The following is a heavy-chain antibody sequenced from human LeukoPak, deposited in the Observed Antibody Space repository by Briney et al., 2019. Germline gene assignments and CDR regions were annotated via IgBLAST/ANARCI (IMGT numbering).Heavy chain of an antibody. D-gene: IGHD2-21*02. CDR3: ARELPREVTLDY. J-gene: IGHJ4*01. V-gene: IGHV3-74*01. Sequence: GGSLRLSCAASGFTFSTYWMHWVRQAPGKGLVWVSRIKSDGGTNYADSVKGRFTISRDNAKNTLYLEMKSLRVEDTAVYYCARELPREVTLDYWGQGTLVTVSP. CDR1: GFTFSTYW. CDR2: IKSDGGT.